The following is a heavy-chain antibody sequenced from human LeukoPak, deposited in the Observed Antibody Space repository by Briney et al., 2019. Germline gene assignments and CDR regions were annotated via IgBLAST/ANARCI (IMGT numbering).Heavy chain of an antibody. D-gene: IGHD6-19*01. CDR3: VTGITVAGTKYYFDY. J-gene: IGHJ4*02. Sequence: GASVKVSCKASGYTFTSYYMHWVRQSPGKGLEWMGGLDPGQGETVYAQKFQGRVTMTEDTSTDTAYMELSCLRSEDTAVYYCVTGITVAGTKYYFDYWGQGILVTVSP. V-gene: IGHV1-24*01. CDR2: LDPGQGET. CDR1: GYTFTSYY.